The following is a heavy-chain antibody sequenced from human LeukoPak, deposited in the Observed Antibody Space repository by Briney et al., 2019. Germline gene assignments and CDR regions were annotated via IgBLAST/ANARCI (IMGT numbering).Heavy chain of an antibody. CDR2: IYYSGST. CDR3: ARHQQQLVPSPFDY. CDR1: GGSISSSSYY. V-gene: IGHV4-39*01. Sequence: PSETLPIPCTVCGGSISSSSYYWGWIRQPPGKGLEWIGSIYYSGSTYYNPSLKSRVTISVDTSKNQFSLKLSSVTAADTAVYYCARHQQQLVPSPFDYWGQRPGLRVSS. D-gene: IGHD6-13*01. J-gene: IGHJ4*02.